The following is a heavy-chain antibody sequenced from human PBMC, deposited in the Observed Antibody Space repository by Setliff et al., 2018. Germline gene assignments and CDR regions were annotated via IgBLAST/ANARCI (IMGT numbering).Heavy chain of an antibody. CDR2: ISPSGRT. J-gene: IGHJ4*02. V-gene: IGHV4-61*09. CDR3: ARFLNPRDGYQNSPGFDF. Sequence: SETLSLTCSVSGASITSGGFYWTWIRQPAGKGLEWIGHISPSGRTNYNPPLKSRVTISVDTSKNQFSLKMSSMTAADTAVYYCARFLNPRDGYQNSPGFDFWGQGTPVTGSS. D-gene: IGHD5-12*01. CDR1: GASITSGGFY.